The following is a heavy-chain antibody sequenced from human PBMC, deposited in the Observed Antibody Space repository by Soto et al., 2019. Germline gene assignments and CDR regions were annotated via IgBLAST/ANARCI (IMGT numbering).Heavy chain of an antibody. J-gene: IGHJ6*02. Sequence: PGESLKIPCKGSGYTFTSYWISWVRKMPGKGLEWMGRIDPSDSYTNYSPSFQGHVTISADKSISTAYLQWSSLKASDTAMYYCARHPRRETHGPYYYGMDVWGQGTTVTVSS. CDR1: GYTFTSYW. CDR2: IDPSDSYT. V-gene: IGHV5-10-1*01. CDR3: ARHPRRETHGPYYYGMDV. D-gene: IGHD4-17*01.